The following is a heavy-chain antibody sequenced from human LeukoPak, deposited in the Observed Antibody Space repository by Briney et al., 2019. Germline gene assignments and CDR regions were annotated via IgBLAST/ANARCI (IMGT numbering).Heavy chain of an antibody. V-gene: IGHV4-34*01. CDR1: VGSFSGYY. CDR3: ARVRGEVELP. CDR2: INHSGST. D-gene: IGHD1-7*01. Sequence: SETLSLTCAVYVGSFSGYYWSWIRQPPGKGLEWIGEINHSGSTNYNPSLKSRVTITVDTSKNQFSLKLSSVTAADTAVYYCARVRGEVELPWGQGTLVTVSS. J-gene: IGHJ5*02.